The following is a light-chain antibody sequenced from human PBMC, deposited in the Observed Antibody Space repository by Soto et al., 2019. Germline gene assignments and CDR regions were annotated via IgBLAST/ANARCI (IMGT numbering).Light chain of an antibody. Sequence: QSVLTQPASVSGSPGQSVTISCTGTSSDIGAYNLVSWYQHHPDKAPKLMISEVSNRPSGVSDRFSGSKSGNTASLTISGLQSEDEADYYCASLTTTNFVFGTGTQLTVL. V-gene: IGLV2-14*01. CDR3: ASLTTTNFV. CDR1: SSDIGAYNL. CDR2: EVS. J-gene: IGLJ1*01.